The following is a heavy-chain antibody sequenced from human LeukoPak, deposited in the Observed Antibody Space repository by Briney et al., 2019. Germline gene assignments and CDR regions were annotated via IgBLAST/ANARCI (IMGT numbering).Heavy chain of an antibody. J-gene: IGHJ4*02. Sequence: ASVKVSCKASGGTFSSYAISWVRQAPGQGLEWMGRIIPILGIENYAQKFQGRVTITADKSTSTAYMELSSLRSEDTAVYYCARAPLGGDAPSPFDYWGQGTLVTVSS. CDR1: GGTFSSYA. CDR2: IIPILGIE. V-gene: IGHV1-69*04. CDR3: ARAPLGGDAPSPFDY. D-gene: IGHD2-21*02.